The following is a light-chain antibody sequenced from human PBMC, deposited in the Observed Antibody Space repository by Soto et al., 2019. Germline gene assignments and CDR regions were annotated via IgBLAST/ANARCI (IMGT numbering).Light chain of an antibody. CDR3: HQYNSYLFT. CDR1: QSISSW. CDR2: DVS. Sequence: DIQMTQSPSTLSASVGYRVTITCRAGQSISSWLAWSQQKPGTAPKLLIYDVSSLESGVPSRFSGSGSGTEFALTISSLQPDDFATYSCHQYNSYLFTFGPGTKVDIK. J-gene: IGKJ3*01. V-gene: IGKV1-5*01.